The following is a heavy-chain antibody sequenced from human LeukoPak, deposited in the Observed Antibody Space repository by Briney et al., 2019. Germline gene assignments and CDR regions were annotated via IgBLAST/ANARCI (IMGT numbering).Heavy chain of an antibody. CDR1: GFTFNTYG. J-gene: IGHJ3*02. CDR2: IRYDGSDK. CDR3: AAFAGIVGATSDDAFDI. D-gene: IGHD1-26*01. Sequence: PGGSLRLSCSASGFTFNTYGMHWVRQAPGKGLEWVAFIRYDGSDKYYADSVKGRFTISRDNSKNTVYLQMNSLRSEDTAVYYCAAFAGIVGATSDDAFDIWGQGTMVTVSS. V-gene: IGHV3-30*02.